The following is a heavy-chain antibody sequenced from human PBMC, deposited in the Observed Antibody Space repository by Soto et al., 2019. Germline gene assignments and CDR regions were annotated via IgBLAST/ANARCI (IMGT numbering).Heavy chain of an antibody. D-gene: IGHD5-18*01. CDR1: GFTFSNYG. Sequence: GGSLRLSCAASGFTFSNYGMSWVRQAPGKGLEWVSSISRSGGNTYYADSVKGRFTISRDNSKNTLYLQMNSLTADDTAVYSCAKDAIHVLLGYTYGAGGMDVWGQGTTVTVSS. CDR2: ISRSGGNT. V-gene: IGHV3-23*01. J-gene: IGHJ6*02. CDR3: AKDAIHVLLGYTYGAGGMDV.